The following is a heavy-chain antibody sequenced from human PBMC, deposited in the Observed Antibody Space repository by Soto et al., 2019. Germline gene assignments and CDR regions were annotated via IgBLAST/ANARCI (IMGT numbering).Heavy chain of an antibody. CDR2: MNPNSGNT. D-gene: IGHD5-18*01. J-gene: IGHJ4*02. CDR3: ARGISDTATTDY. CDR1: GYTFTSYD. Sequence: ASVKVSCKASGYTFTSYDINWVRQATGQGLEWMGWMNPNSGNTGYAQKFQGRVTMTRNTSISTAYMELSSLRSEDTAVYYCARGISDTATTDYWGQGTLVTVPQ. V-gene: IGHV1-8*01.